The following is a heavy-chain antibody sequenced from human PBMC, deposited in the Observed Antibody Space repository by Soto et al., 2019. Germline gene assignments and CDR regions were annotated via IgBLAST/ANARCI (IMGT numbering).Heavy chain of an antibody. CDR3: AHRVLRTVFGLVTTTAIYFDF. J-gene: IGHJ4*02. V-gene: IGHV2-5*02. D-gene: IGHD3-3*01. CDR2: IYWDDDK. Sequence: QITLNESGPTQVKPRQTLTLTCTFSGFSLTTSGVGVGWIRQSPGKAPEWLALIYWDDDKRYSPSLKSRLTSTKDTSKNQAVLTMADLDPADTATYYCAHRVLRTVFGLVTTTAIYFDFWGQGTPVAVSS. CDR1: GFSLTTSGVG.